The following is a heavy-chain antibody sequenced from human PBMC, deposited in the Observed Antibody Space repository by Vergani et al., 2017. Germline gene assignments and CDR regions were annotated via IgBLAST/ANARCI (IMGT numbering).Heavy chain of an antibody. J-gene: IGHJ6*03. D-gene: IGHD1-26*01. CDR2: IYYSGSP. V-gene: IGHV4-59*01. Sequence: QVQLLESGPGLVKPSETLSLTCTVSGGSISSYYLRWIRQPPGKGLEWIVYIYYSGSPNYNPSLKSRGTISVDTSKNQFSLKLSSVTAADTAVYYCARGSGSYLYYYYYMDVWGKGTTVTVSS. CDR3: ARGSGSYLYYYYYMDV. CDR1: GGSISSYY.